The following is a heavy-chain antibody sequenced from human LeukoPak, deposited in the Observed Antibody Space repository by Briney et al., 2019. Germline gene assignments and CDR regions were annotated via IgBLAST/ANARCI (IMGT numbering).Heavy chain of an antibody. J-gene: IGHJ3*02. CDR2: IKQDGSEK. V-gene: IGHV3-7*01. D-gene: IGHD4-17*01. CDR3: ARVRTTVTTFDAFDI. Sequence: GGSLRLSCAASGFTSSSYWMSWVRQAPGKGLEWVANIKQDGSEKYYVDSVKGRFTISRDNAKNSLYLQMNSLRAEDTAVYYCARVRTTVTTFDAFDIWGQGTMVTVSS. CDR1: GFTSSSYW.